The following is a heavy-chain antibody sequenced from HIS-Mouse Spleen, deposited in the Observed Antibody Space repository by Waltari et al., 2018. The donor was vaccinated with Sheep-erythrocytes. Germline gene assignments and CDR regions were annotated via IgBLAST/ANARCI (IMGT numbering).Heavy chain of an antibody. CDR2: ISSSSSYI. D-gene: IGHD5-12*01. Sequence: EVQLVESGGGVVKPGFTFSSYSMNWVRQAPGKGLEWVSSISSSSSYIYYADSVKGRFTISRDNAKNSLYLQMNSLRAEDTAVYYCARAGYSGEYYFDYWGQGTLVTVSS. CDR1: FTFSSYS. CDR3: ARAGYSGEYYFDY. J-gene: IGHJ4*02. V-gene: IGHV3-21*01.